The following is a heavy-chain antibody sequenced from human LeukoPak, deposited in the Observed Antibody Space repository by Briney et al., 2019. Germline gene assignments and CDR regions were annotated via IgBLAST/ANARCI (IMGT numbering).Heavy chain of an antibody. V-gene: IGHV3-30*18. CDR1: GFTFGTFG. D-gene: IGHD3-22*01. Sequence: GGSLRLSCAASGFTFGTFGVHWVRQAPGKGLEWVAFISYDGSSEYDADSGKGRFTISRDNSENTVYLQMNSLRAEDTAVYYCAKSEVYYFGTSGGFDYWGQGTLVTVAS. CDR2: ISYDGSSE. J-gene: IGHJ4*02. CDR3: AKSEVYYFGTSGGFDY.